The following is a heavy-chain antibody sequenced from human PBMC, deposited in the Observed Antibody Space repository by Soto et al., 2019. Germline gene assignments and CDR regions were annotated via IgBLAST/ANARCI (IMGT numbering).Heavy chain of an antibody. J-gene: IGHJ4*02. Sequence: QVQLVESGGGVVQPGRSLRLSCAASGFTFSSYGMHWVRQAPGKGLEWVAVIWYDGSNKYYADSVKGRFTISRDNSKNTLYLQMNSLRAEDTAVYYCARYAFRYCCGDCGFDYWGQGTLVTVSS. CDR2: IWYDGSNK. CDR1: GFTFSSYG. V-gene: IGHV3-33*01. CDR3: ARYAFRYCCGDCGFDY. D-gene: IGHD2-21*02.